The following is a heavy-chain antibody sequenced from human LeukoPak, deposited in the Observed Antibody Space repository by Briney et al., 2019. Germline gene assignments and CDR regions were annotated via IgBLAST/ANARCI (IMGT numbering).Heavy chain of an antibody. CDR2: TSGRGVNT. V-gene: IGHV3-23*01. CDR3: AGGSSGWYSDY. CDR1: GLTFSSYA. D-gene: IGHD6-19*01. J-gene: IGHJ4*02. Sequence: GSLRLSCAASGLTFSSYAMTWVRQAPGKGLEWVSATSGRGVNTYYADSVKGRFTISRDNSKNTLYLQVNSLRAEDTAVYYCAGGSSGWYSDYWGQGTLVTVSS.